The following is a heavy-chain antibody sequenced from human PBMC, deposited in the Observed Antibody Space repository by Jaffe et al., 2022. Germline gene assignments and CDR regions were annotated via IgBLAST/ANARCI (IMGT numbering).Heavy chain of an antibody. Sequence: VQLVESGGGLVQPGGSLRLSCAASEFIVSSNYMSWVRQPPGKGLEWVSVIYVDGSTYYADSVKGRFTISRDSSKNTLYLQMNSLRAEDTAVYYCARGPPFKDIAMIRGEGYWGQGTLVTVSS. CDR3: ARGPPFKDIAMIRGEGY. J-gene: IGHJ4*02. D-gene: IGHD3-22*01. CDR1: EFIVSSNY. V-gene: IGHV3-66*02. CDR2: IYVDGST.